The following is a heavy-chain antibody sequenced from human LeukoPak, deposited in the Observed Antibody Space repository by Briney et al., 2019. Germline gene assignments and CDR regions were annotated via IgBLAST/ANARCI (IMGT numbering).Heavy chain of an antibody. V-gene: IGHV3-66*01. Sequence: GGSLRLSCAASGFTVSSNYMSWVRQAPGKGLEWVSVIYSGGSTYYADSVKGRFTISRDNSKNTLYLQMNSLRAEDTAVYYCARVIAVADTFDYWGQGTLVTVSS. J-gene: IGHJ4*02. D-gene: IGHD6-19*01. CDR3: ARVIAVADTFDY. CDR1: GFTVSSNY. CDR2: IYSGGST.